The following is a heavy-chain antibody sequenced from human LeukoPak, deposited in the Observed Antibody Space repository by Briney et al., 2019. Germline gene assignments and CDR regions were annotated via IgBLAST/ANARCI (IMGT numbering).Heavy chain of an antibody. Sequence: GGSPRLSCAASGFTFDDYAMHWVRQAPGKGLEWVSGISWNSGAIGYADSVKGRFTISRDNAKNSLYLQMNGLRAEDTALYYCAKDKSDCSSISCYTPFDYWGQGTLVTVSS. J-gene: IGHJ4*02. D-gene: IGHD2-2*02. CDR2: ISWNSGAI. V-gene: IGHV3-9*01. CDR3: AKDKSDCSSISCYTPFDY. CDR1: GFTFDDYA.